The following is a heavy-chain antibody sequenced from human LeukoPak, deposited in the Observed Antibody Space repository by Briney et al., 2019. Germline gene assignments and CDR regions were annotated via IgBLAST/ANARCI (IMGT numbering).Heavy chain of an antibody. CDR2: INPSGGST. D-gene: IGHD4-17*01. Sequence: ASVKVSCKASGYTFTSYYMHWVRQAPGQGLEWMGIINPSGGSTSYAQKFQGRVTMTRDTSTSTVYMELSSLRSEDTAVYYCARNSLTTVTTRDAFDIWGQGTMVTVSS. V-gene: IGHV1-46*01. CDR3: ARNSLTTVTTRDAFDI. CDR1: GYTFTSYY. J-gene: IGHJ3*02.